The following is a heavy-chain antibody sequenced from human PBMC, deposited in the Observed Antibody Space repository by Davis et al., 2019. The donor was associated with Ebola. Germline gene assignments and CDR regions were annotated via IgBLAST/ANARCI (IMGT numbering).Heavy chain of an antibody. CDR3: ARVPYGDYGGFSYHAMDV. CDR1: GDAVSSGDC. CDR2: ICYRRSS. Sequence: SETLSLTCTVSGDAVSSGDCWSWIRQPPPKQLPLIGYICYRRSSNYSPSLKSRVSISLDTSKNQFSLRVTSVTAADTAAYYCARVPYGDYGGFSYHAMDVWGQGTTVTVSS. D-gene: IGHD4-17*01. J-gene: IGHJ6*02. V-gene: IGHV4-61*08.